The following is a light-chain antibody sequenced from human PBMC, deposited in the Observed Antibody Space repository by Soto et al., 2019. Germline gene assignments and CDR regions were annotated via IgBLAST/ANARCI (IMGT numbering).Light chain of an antibody. CDR2: AAS. CDR1: QSVSSYY. CDR3: HQYGSSPWT. V-gene: IGKV3-20*01. J-gene: IGKJ1*01. Sequence: EIVLTQSPGTLSLSPGERATLSCRASQSVSSYYLAWYQQKPGQAPRLLIYAASSRATGIPDRFSGGGSGTDFTLTISRLEPEDFAVYFCHQYGSSPWTFGQGTKVDIK.